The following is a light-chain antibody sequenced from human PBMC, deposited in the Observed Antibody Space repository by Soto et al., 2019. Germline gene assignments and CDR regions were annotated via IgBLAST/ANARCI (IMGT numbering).Light chain of an antibody. V-gene: IGKV1-39*01. Sequence: DIQMTQSPSSLSASVGDRVTITCRASQSISSYLNWYQQKPGKAPKLLIYAASSLQSGVPSRFSGSGSGTDLTLTSSSLQPEEFASYDCQQSYSTPRITCGQGTRLEIK. CDR1: QSISSY. CDR2: AAS. CDR3: QQSYSTPRIT. J-gene: IGKJ5*01.